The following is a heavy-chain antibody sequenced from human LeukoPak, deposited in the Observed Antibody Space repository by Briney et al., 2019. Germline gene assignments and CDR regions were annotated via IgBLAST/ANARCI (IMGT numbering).Heavy chain of an antibody. CDR2: ISSSGSTI. V-gene: IGHV3-11*01. CDR3: AKDHVSGNGDYSY. CDR1: GFTFSDYY. D-gene: IGHD4-17*01. J-gene: IGHJ4*02. Sequence: GGSLRLSCAASGFTFSDYYMSWIRQAPGKGLEWVSYISSSGSTIYYADSVKGRFTISRDNSKNTLYLQMNSLRAEDTAVYYCAKDHVSGNGDYSYWGQGTLVTVSS.